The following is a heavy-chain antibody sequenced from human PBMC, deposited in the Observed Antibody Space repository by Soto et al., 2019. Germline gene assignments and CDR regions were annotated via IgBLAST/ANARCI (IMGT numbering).Heavy chain of an antibody. CDR1: GGSISSYY. Sequence: PSETLSLTCTVSGGSISSYYWSWIRQPPGKGLEWIGYIYYSGSTNYNPSLKSRVTISVDTSKNQFSLKLSSVTAADTAVYYCARLGATTRESYFYYYYYMDVWGKGTTVTVSS. CDR3: ARLGATTRESYFYYYYYMDV. D-gene: IGHD5-12*01. CDR2: IYYSGST. J-gene: IGHJ6*03. V-gene: IGHV4-59*08.